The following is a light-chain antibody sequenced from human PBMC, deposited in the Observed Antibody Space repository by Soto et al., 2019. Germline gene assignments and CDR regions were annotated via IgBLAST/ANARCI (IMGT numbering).Light chain of an antibody. CDR1: QSVSSSY. V-gene: IGKV3-20*01. CDR2: GAS. CDR3: QQYGTSPYT. Sequence: EIVLTQSPGTLSLSPGERATLSCRASQSVSSSYLAWYQQKPGQTPRLLIYGASSRAIGIPDRFSGSGSGTDFTLTISRLEPEDFAVYYCQQYGTSPYTFGQGTKLELK. J-gene: IGKJ2*01.